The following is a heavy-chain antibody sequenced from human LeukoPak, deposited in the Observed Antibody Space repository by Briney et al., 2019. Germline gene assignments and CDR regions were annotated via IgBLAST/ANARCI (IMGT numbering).Heavy chain of an antibody. J-gene: IGHJ4*02. CDR3: AKNGPASHYDFWSGYSGPSFDS. Sequence: GGSLRLSRASSGFTFSSYAMSWVRQAPGKGLEWVSAISGSGGSTYYADSVKGRFTISRDNSKNTLYLQMNSLRAEDTAVYYCAKNGPASHYDFWSGYSGPSFDSWGQGTLVTVSS. D-gene: IGHD3-3*01. CDR1: GFTFSSYA. CDR2: ISGSGGST. V-gene: IGHV3-23*01.